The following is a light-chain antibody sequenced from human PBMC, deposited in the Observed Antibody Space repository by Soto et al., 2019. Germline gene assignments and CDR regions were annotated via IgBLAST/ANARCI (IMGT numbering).Light chain of an antibody. CDR2: GAT. CDR1: QSISNS. CDR3: QQSYSTPYT. J-gene: IGKJ2*01. Sequence: DIQMTQSPSSLSASVGDRVTITCRASQSISNSLNWYQQKPGKAPKLVMYGATILQIGVPPRFSGSGSGTDFTLTVSSLQPEDFATYFCQQSYSTPYTFGQGTKLEIK. V-gene: IGKV1-39*01.